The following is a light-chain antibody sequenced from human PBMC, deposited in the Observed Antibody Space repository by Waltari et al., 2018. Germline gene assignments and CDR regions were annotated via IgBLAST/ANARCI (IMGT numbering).Light chain of an antibody. CDR2: KAS. CDR3: QHGYGAPPT. Sequence: DIQMTQSPSSLSGSVGDRVTIICQASQDITNNLAWYQQKPGKVSKLLIYKASTLHSGVPSRFSGSGSGTLFTLTISSLQPEDFATYFCQHGYGAPPTFGGGTKVEI. J-gene: IGKJ4*01. CDR1: QDITNN. V-gene: IGKV1-16*01.